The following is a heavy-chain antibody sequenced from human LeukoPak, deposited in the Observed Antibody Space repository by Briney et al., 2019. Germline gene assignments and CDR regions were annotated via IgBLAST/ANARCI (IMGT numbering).Heavy chain of an antibody. Sequence: PSETLSLTCTVSGASISSYYWSWIRQPPGKGLEWIGYIYYSGSTNYNPSLKSRVTISVDTSKNQFSLKLSSVTAADTAVYFCARDLGGTPAFDIWGQGTMVTVSS. CDR2: IYYSGST. D-gene: IGHD1-7*01. CDR3: ARDLGGTPAFDI. CDR1: GASISSYY. J-gene: IGHJ3*02. V-gene: IGHV4-59*01.